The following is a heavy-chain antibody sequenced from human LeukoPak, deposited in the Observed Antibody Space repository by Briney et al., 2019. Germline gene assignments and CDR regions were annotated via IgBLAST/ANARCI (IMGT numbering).Heavy chain of an antibody. V-gene: IGHV3-21*01. CDR1: GSTFSSYT. Sequence: PGGSLRLSCVASGSTFSSYTMCWGRQTPGKGLEGVSSISGSSYYIYYAASVRGRFTISIDNAENSVYLQMSSLRAEDTAVYYCARSPTGSVGYCSRVTCQADYWGQGTLVTVSS. J-gene: IGHJ4*02. CDR2: ISGSSYYI. CDR3: ARSPTGSVGYCSRVTCQADY. D-gene: IGHD2-2*01.